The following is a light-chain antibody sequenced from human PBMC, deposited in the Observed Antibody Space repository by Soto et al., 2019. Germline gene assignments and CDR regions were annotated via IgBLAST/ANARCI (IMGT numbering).Light chain of an antibody. CDR2: GGS. CDR3: RQYSSSRT. Sequence: DIVLTQSPGTLSLSPGERATLSCRASQSVSSNHLAWYQQKPGQAPRLLIYGGSSRATGIPVRFSGSGSETDFTLTITRLEPEDFAVYYCRQYSSSRTFGQGTKVDI. J-gene: IGKJ1*01. CDR1: QSVSSNH. V-gene: IGKV3-20*01.